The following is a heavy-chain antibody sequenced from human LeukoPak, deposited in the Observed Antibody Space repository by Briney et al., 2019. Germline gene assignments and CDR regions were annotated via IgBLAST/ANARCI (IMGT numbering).Heavy chain of an antibody. Sequence: GGSLRPPCAASGFTFTGYAMSWVRQSPGKGLEWVSIISGSGGNTNYADSVKGRFTISRDNSNNTLYLQMNSLRAEDTAVYYCAKDLSYCSGGTCYTSRYYGMDVWGQGTTVTVSS. V-gene: IGHV3-23*01. CDR2: ISGSGGNT. D-gene: IGHD2-15*01. CDR1: GFTFTGYA. CDR3: AKDLSYCSGGTCYTSRYYGMDV. J-gene: IGHJ6*02.